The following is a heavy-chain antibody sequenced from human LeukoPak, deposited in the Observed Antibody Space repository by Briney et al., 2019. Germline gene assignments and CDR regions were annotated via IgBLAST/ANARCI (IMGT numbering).Heavy chain of an antibody. CDR2: INSDGSST. D-gene: IGHD5-24*01. J-gene: IGHJ3*02. CDR3: ARVQGHPPDGLDI. CDR1: GFTFSSYW. Sequence: GGSLRLSCAASGFTFSSYWMHWVRQAPGKGLVWVSRINSDGSSTSYADSVKGRFTISRDNAKNTLYLQMNSLRAEDTAVYYCARVQGHPPDGLDIWGQGTMVTVSS. V-gene: IGHV3-74*01.